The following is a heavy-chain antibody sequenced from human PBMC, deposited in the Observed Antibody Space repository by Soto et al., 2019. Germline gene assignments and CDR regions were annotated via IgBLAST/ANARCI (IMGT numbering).Heavy chain of an antibody. CDR1: GFTFSSYA. CDR3: AKEHITFSGVHNPYGMDV. V-gene: IGHV3-23*01. J-gene: IGHJ6*02. D-gene: IGHD3-3*01. CDR2: IGGSGGRT. Sequence: EVQLLESGGGLVQPGGSLRLSCAASGFTFSSYAMSWVRQAPGKGLEWVSGIGGSGGRTYYADSVKGRFTISRDKSKITVYLEMNRLRVEYTVLYYCAKEHITFSGVHNPYGMDVWCQGTTVSVSS.